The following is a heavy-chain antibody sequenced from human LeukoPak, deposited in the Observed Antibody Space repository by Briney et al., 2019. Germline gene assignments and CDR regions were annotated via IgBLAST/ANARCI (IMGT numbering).Heavy chain of an antibody. CDR1: GFTFRNYW. J-gene: IGHJ4*02. CDR2: IKQDGSLK. D-gene: IGHD6-6*01. V-gene: IGHV3-7*01. Sequence: QPGGSLRLSCAASGFTFRNYWMSWVRQAPGKGLEWVANIKQDGSLKYYVDSLKGRFTISRDNAKTSVYLQMSSLRAEDTAVYFCARIGYSSSSFDNWGQGTLVTVSS. CDR3: ARIGYSSSSFDN.